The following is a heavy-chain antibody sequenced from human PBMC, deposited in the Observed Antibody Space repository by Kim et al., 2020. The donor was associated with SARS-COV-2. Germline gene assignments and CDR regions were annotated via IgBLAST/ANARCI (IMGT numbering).Heavy chain of an antibody. Sequence: YSQKFQGRVTITRDTSASTAYMELSSLRSEDTAVYYCASTAVAGMGGFDYWGQGTLVTVSS. CDR3: ASTAVAGMGGFDY. V-gene: IGHV1-3*01. D-gene: IGHD6-19*01. J-gene: IGHJ4*02.